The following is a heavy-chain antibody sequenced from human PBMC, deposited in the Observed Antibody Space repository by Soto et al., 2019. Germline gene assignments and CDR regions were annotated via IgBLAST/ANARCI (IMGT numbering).Heavy chain of an antibody. CDR1: GGTFSSYA. CDR3: ASNVGNDSSGYYFPPLDY. V-gene: IGHV1-69*13. Sequence: ASVKVSCKASGGTFSSYAISWVRQAPGQGLEWMGGIIPIFGTANYAQKFQGRVTITADESTSTAYMELSSLRSEDTAVYYCASNVGNDSSGYYFPPLDYWGQGTLVTVSS. D-gene: IGHD3-22*01. J-gene: IGHJ4*02. CDR2: IIPIFGTA.